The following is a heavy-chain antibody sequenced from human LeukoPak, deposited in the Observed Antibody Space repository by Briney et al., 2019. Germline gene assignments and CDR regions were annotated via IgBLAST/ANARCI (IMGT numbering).Heavy chain of an antibody. V-gene: IGHV1-18*01. J-gene: IGHJ5*02. CDR2: ICAYNGNT. CDR3: ARDNWVSIAALSLDP. Sequence: ASVKVSCKASGYTFTSYGISWVRQAPGQGLEWMGWICAYNGNTNYAQKLQGRVTMTTDTSTSTAYMELRSLRSDDTAVYYCARDNWVSIAALSLDPWGQGTLVTVSS. D-gene: IGHD6-13*01. CDR1: GYTFTSYG.